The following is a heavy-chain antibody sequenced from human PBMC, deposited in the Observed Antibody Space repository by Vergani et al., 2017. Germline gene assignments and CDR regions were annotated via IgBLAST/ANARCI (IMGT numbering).Heavy chain of an antibody. Sequence: QVQLVQSGAEVKKPGASVKVSCKASGYTFTSYGISWVRQAPGQGLEWMGWISAYNGNTNYAQKLQGRVTITADESTSTAYMELSSLRSEDTAVYYCASKTSDYVEFPLYYYGMDVWGQGTTVTVSS. CDR3: ASKTSDYVEFPLYYYGMDV. D-gene: IGHD4-17*01. V-gene: IGHV1-18*01. CDR2: ISAYNGNT. CDR1: GYTFTSYG. J-gene: IGHJ6*02.